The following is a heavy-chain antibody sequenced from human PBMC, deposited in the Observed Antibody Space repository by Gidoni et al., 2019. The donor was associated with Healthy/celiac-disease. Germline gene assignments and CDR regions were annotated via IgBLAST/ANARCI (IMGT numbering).Heavy chain of an antibody. Sequence: QVQLQESGPGLVKPSETLSLTCTVSGCSVSRGSYYWSWIRQPPGKGLEWIGYIYYSGSTNYNPSLKSRVTISVDTSKNQFSLKLSSVTAADTAVYYCARGPPTFYIAARGAFDIWGQGTMVTVSS. D-gene: IGHD6-6*01. CDR2: IYYSGST. J-gene: IGHJ3*02. CDR3: ARGPPTFYIAARGAFDI. CDR1: GCSVSRGSYY. V-gene: IGHV4-61*01.